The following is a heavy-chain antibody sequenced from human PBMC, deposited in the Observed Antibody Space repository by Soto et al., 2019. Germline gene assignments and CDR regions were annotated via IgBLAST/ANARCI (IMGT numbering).Heavy chain of an antibody. J-gene: IGHJ4*02. CDR2: ITHSGST. CDR1: GGSFSGYY. CDR3: ARSSVRGWSY. V-gene: IGHV4-34*01. Sequence: KTSETLSLTCAAYGGSFSGYYWTWIRQPPGKGLEWIGEITHSGSTNYNPSLKSRVTISVDTSKNQFSLNLNSVTAADTAVYYCARSSVRGWSYWGQGTLVTVSS. D-gene: IGHD3-10*02.